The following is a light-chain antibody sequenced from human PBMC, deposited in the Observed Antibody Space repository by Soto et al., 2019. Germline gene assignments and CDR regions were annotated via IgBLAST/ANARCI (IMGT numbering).Light chain of an antibody. V-gene: IGKV1-39*01. CDR2: GAS. CDR3: QHRSSSPYT. Sequence: DIQMTQSPSSLSASVGDRVTITCRASQSISSQLNWYQQKPGKAPKFLIYGASILQSGVPSRFSATGSGTDFTLTISSLQPEDFATYDCQHRSSSPYTFGQGTKVEI. CDR1: QSISSQ. J-gene: IGKJ2*01.